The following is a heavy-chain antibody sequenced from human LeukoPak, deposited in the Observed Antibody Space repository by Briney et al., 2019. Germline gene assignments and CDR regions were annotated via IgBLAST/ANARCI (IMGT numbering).Heavy chain of an antibody. J-gene: IGHJ2*01. V-gene: IGHV3-74*01. D-gene: IGHD4-17*01. Sequence: GGSLRLSCAASGFTFSGYWMHWVRQVPGKGLVWVSRITGDRSSTTYADSVKGRFTISRDNAKNTVFLQMISLRAEDTAVYYCARDTGWYFGLWGRGTLVTVSS. CDR2: ITGDRSST. CDR1: GFTFSGYW. CDR3: ARDTGWYFGL.